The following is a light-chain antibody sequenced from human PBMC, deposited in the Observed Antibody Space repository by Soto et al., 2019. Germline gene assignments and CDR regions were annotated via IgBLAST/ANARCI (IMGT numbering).Light chain of an antibody. CDR2: GAS. Sequence: EMVLTQSPATLSVSPGDRATLSCRSSQSVSSNLAWYQQKPGQAPRLLIYGASSRATGMPARFSGSGSGTEFTLTISSMQSEDFAVYYCQQYNNCPLTFGGGTKVDIK. J-gene: IGKJ4*01. V-gene: IGKV3-15*01. CDR3: QQYNNCPLT. CDR1: QSVSSN.